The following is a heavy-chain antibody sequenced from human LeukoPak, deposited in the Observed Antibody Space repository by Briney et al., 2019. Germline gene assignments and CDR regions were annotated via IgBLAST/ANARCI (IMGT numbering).Heavy chain of an antibody. CDR2: ISSSSSTI. CDR3: TTDPPGELGY. J-gene: IGHJ4*02. D-gene: IGHD4-17*01. V-gene: IGHV3-48*01. Sequence: PGGSLRLSCAASGFTFSSYSMNWVRQAPGKGLEWVSYISSSSSTIYYADSVKGRFTISRDNAKNSLYLQMNSLRAEDTAVYYCTTDPPGELGYWGQGTLVTVSS. CDR1: GFTFSSYS.